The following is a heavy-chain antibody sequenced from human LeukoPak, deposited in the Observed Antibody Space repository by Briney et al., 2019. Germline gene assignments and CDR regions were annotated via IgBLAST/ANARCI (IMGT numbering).Heavy chain of an antibody. D-gene: IGHD3-3*01. CDR2: INHSGST. Sequence: PSETLSLTCAVYGGSFSGYYWSWIRQPPGKGLEWIGEINHSGSTNYNPSLKSRVTISVDTSKNQFYLTLSSVTAADTAVYYCARGSGGTDKYYDFWSGYYPIGRIRADYFDYWGQGTLVTVSS. CDR1: GGSFSGYY. CDR3: ARGSGGTDKYYDFWSGYYPIGRIRADYFDY. J-gene: IGHJ4*02. V-gene: IGHV4-34*01.